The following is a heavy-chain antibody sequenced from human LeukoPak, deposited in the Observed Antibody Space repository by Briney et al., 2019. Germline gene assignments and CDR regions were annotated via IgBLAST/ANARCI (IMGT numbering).Heavy chain of an antibody. CDR2: ISSSSSTI. D-gene: IGHD3-22*01. CDR1: GFTFSPYS. CDR3: AKEGYDSSGYCFDY. V-gene: IGHV3-48*01. Sequence: GGSLRLSCAASGFTFSPYSMNWVRQAAGRGLEWVSYISSSSSTIYYADSVKGRFIISRDNAKNSLYLQMNSLRAEDTAVYYCAKEGYDSSGYCFDYWGQGTLVTVSS. J-gene: IGHJ4*02.